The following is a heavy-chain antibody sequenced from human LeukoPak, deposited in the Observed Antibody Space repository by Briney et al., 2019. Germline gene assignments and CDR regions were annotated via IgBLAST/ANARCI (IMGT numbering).Heavy chain of an antibody. CDR1: VFTFSDYY. CDR3: ARGFGYCSGGSCPRRAFDI. V-gene: IGHV3-11*01. CDR2: ISSSGSTI. Sequence: AGGSLRLSCTAYVFTFSDYYMSWIRQAPGKGLEWVSFISSSGSTIYYADSMKGRFTISRDNAKNSAYLQINSLRAEDTAVSYCARGFGYCSGGSCPRRAFDIWGQGTVVTVSS. J-gene: IGHJ3*02. D-gene: IGHD2-15*01.